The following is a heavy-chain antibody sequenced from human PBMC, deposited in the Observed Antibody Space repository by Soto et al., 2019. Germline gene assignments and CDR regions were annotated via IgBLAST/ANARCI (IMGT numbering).Heavy chain of an antibody. V-gene: IGHV4-30-4*01. CDR1: GDSISNLDYF. D-gene: IGHD7-27*01. Sequence: PSETLSLTCSVSGDSISNLDYFWAWIRQPPGQALEYIGYIYKSATTYYNPSFESRVAISVDTSKSQFSLNVTSVTAADTAVYFCARGRYCLTGRYFPNWFESWGQGALVTVSS. J-gene: IGHJ5*01. CDR3: ARGRYCLTGRYFPNWFES. CDR2: IYKSATT.